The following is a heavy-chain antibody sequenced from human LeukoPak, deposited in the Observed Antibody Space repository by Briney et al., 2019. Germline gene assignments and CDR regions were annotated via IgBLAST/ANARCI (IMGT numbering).Heavy chain of an antibody. CDR2: IKEDGSEE. D-gene: IGHD3-3*01. CDR1: GFPLSGYW. Sequence: GGSLRLSCVASGFPLSGYWMSWVRQAPGKGLEWVANIKEDGSEEYYVDPVKGQFTISRDNAKNSVYLQMNSLRAEDTAVYYCARIMSDSWSGYYIRNYQFYYMDVWGKGTTVTVSS. J-gene: IGHJ6*03. CDR3: ARIMSDSWSGYYIRNYQFYYMDV. V-gene: IGHV3-7*01.